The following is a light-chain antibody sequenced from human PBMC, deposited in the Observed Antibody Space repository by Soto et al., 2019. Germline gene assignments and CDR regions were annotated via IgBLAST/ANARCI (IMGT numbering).Light chain of an antibody. CDR3: SSYGSTSTRYV. CDR2: EVS. V-gene: IGLV2-14*01. Sequence: QSALTQPDSVSGSPGQSITISCTGTSSDVGGYNYVSWYQQHPGKAPKLMIYEVSNRPSGVSNRFSGSKSVNTASLTISGLQAEDEGDYFCSSYGSTSTRYVFGTGTKLTVL. CDR1: SSDVGGYNY. J-gene: IGLJ1*01.